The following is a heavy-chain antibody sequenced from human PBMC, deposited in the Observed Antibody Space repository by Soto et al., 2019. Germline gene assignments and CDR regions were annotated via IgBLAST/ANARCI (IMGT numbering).Heavy chain of an antibody. D-gene: IGHD2-8*01. CDR3: ARDLGLLKSMFDY. V-gene: IGHV3-21*01. J-gene: IGHJ4*02. CDR2: ISVSGDNI. Sequence: GGSLRLSCLASGFSFNSFNMNWIRRAPGRGLEWVASISVSGDNIYYGDSMQGRFTISRDNSKRSVFLDLNSLRVEDTAVYYCARDLGLLKSMFDYWGQGTLVTV. CDR1: GFSFNSFN.